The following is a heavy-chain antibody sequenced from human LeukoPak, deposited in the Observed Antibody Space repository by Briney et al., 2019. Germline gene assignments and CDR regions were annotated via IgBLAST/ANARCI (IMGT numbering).Heavy chain of an antibody. Sequence: SVKVSCKASGGTFSSYAISWVRQAPGQGLEWMGGIIPIFGTANYAQKFQGRVTVTTDESTSTAYMELSSLRSEDTAVYYCARTRIDSSGWYWFDPWGQGTLVTVSS. D-gene: IGHD6-19*01. J-gene: IGHJ5*02. CDR1: GGTFSSYA. V-gene: IGHV1-69*05. CDR3: ARTRIDSSGWYWFDP. CDR2: IIPIFGTA.